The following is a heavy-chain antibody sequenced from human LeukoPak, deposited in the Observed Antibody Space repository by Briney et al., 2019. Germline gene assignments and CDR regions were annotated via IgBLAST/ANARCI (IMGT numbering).Heavy chain of an antibody. J-gene: IGHJ1*01. Sequence: PSETLSLTCAVYGGSFSGYYWSWIRQPPGKGLEWIGEINHSGNTNYNPSLKSRVTISVDTSKNQFSLKLSSVTAADTAVYYCAREGHYSSSLYKYFQHWGQGTLVTVSS. CDR2: INHSGNT. CDR1: GGSFSGYY. CDR3: AREGHYSSSLYKYFQH. D-gene: IGHD6-13*01. V-gene: IGHV4-34*01.